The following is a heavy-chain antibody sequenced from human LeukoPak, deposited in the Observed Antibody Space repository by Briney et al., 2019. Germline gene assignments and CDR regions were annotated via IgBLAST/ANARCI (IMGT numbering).Heavy chain of an antibody. J-gene: IGHJ5*02. CDR1: GFTFTDYA. Sequence: GGSLRLSCAVSGFTFTDYAMTWVRQAPGKGLEWVSGISGAGGGTYYADSVKGRFTISRDNSKNTLYLQMNSLRTEDTAVYYCAKDRYSTHNWFDPWGQGTLVTVSS. D-gene: IGHD5-12*01. V-gene: IGHV3-23*01. CDR2: ISGAGGGT. CDR3: AKDRYSTHNWFDP.